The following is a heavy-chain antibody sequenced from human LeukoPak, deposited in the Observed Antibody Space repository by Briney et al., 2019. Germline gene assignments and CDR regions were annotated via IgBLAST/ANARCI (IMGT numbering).Heavy chain of an antibody. D-gene: IGHD3-10*01. CDR2: INSDGSST. J-gene: IGHJ6*04. CDR1: GFTFSSYW. CDR3: ARGKAITMVRGVIDDMDV. Sequence: GGSLRLSCAASGFTFSSYWMHRVRQAPGKGLVWVSRINSDGSSTSYADSVKGRSTISRDNATNTLYLQMNSLRAEDTAVYYCARGKAITMVRGVIDDMDVWGKGTTVTVSS. V-gene: IGHV3-74*01.